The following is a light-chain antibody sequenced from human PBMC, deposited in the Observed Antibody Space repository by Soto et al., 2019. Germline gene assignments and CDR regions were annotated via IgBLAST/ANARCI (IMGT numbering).Light chain of an antibody. CDR2: DAS. CDR3: QQRNNWPPIT. Sequence: LPQSPAILSLSPGERATLPCRASQSVSNYLAWYQQRPPQAPKLLLYDASTRATGIPARFSSSGCATAYTLPTSSLQPEDFSVYFCQQRNNWPPITFGQGTRLEIK. J-gene: IGKJ5*01. CDR1: QSVSNY. V-gene: IGKV3-11*01.